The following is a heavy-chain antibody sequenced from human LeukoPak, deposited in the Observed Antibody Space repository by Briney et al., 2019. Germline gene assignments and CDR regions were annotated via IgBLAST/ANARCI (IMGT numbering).Heavy chain of an antibody. D-gene: IGHD6-19*01. J-gene: IGHJ4*02. CDR3: VRVGSVSGSDYLDY. CDR1: GFTFSDHF. Sequence: PGESLRLSCAVSGFTFSDHFLDWVRQAPGKGLEWVGRSRNKAKSYTTEYAASVKGRFTISRDDSKNSLYLQMNSLETEDTAVYYCVRVGSVSGSDYLDYWGQGTLVTVSS. V-gene: IGHV3-72*01. CDR2: SRNKAKSYTT.